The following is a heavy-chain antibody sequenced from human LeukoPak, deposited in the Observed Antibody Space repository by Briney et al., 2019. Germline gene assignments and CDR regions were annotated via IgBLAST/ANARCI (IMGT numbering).Heavy chain of an antibody. CDR3: ARGPTLGGGGI. Sequence: SETLSLTCTVSGGSISNYYWSWVRQPAGKGLEWIGRIYSSGTTIYNPSLKSRVTMSVDTSKNQFSLKLSSVTAADTAVYYCARGPTLGGGGIWGQGTMVTVSS. V-gene: IGHV4-4*07. CDR1: GGSISNYY. J-gene: IGHJ3*02. D-gene: IGHD1-26*01. CDR2: IYSSGTT.